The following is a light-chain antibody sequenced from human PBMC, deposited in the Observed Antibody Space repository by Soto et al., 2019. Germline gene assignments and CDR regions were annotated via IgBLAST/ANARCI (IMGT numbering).Light chain of an antibody. J-gene: IGLJ3*02. CDR1: SSDIGGYNY. CDR3: SSHTSSNTVV. Sequence: QSVLTQPASVSGSPGQSITISFTGTSSDIGGYNYVSWYQQHPGRAPKLIIYSVTYRPSGVSSRFSGSKSGDTASLTISGLQAEDEADYYCSSHTSSNTVVFGGGTKLTVL. CDR2: SVT. V-gene: IGLV2-14*01.